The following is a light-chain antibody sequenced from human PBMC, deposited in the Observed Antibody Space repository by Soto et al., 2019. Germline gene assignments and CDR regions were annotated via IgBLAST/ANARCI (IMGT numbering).Light chain of an antibody. CDR3: QSYDSWLRVV. J-gene: IGLJ2*01. Sequence: QSVLTQPPSVSGAPGQRVTISCTGSSSNIGAGYEVHWYQQLPGTAPKLLIYGNNSRPSGVPDRFSASKSGTSASLAITGCQAEGEAAYYCQSYDSWLRVVFGGATKPTVL. CDR1: SSNIGAGYE. V-gene: IGLV1-40*01. CDR2: GNN.